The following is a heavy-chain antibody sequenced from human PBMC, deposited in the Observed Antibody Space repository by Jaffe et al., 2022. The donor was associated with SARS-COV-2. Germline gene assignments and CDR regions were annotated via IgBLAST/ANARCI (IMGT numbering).Heavy chain of an antibody. CDR2: IYYSGST. J-gene: IGHJ4*02. Sequence: QLQLQESGPGLVKPSETLSLTCTVSGGSISSSSYYWGWIRQPPGKGLEWIGSIYYSGSTYYNPSLKSRVTISVDTSKNQFSLKLSSVTAADTAVYYCARHPLYCTNGVCYISSVDYWGQGTLVTVSS. CDR3: ARHPLYCTNGVCYISSVDY. V-gene: IGHV4-39*01. CDR1: GGSISSSSYY. D-gene: IGHD2-8*01.